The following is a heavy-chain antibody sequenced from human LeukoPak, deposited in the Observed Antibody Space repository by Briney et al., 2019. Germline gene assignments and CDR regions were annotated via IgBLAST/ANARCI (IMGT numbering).Heavy chain of an antibody. CDR3: AKAVFGYSSSWYFDE. CDR1: GFTVSSNY. J-gene: IGHJ1*01. CDR2: IYVDGTT. V-gene: IGHV3-53*01. D-gene: IGHD6-13*01. Sequence: GGSLRLSCAASGFTVSSNYMNWVRQAPGKGLDWVSLIYVDGTTNYADSVKGRFTISRDNSNNMVFLQMTSLRAEDTAVYFCAKAVFGYSSSWYFDEWGQGTLVTVSS.